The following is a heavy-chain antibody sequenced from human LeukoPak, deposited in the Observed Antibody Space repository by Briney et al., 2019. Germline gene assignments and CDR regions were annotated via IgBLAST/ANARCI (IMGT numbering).Heavy chain of an antibody. J-gene: IGHJ3*02. CDR2: ISYDGSYK. Sequence: PGGSLRLSCAASGFIFSTYRMHWVRQAPGKGLQWVALISYDGSYKYYADPVKGRFTISRDNSRNTLYLQMNSLKSEDTAVYYCARICSGGSCYFPSIWGQGTMVTVSS. CDR3: ARICSGGSCYFPSI. D-gene: IGHD2-15*01. V-gene: IGHV3-30-3*01. CDR1: GFIFSTYR.